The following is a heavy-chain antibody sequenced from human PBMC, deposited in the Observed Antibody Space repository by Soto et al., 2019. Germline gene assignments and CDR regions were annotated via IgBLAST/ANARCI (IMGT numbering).Heavy chain of an antibody. D-gene: IGHD1-1*01. CDR2: INGGTGQT. CDR1: GYTFSTHA. Sequence: ASVKVSCKASGYTFSTHAMHWVRQATGQSLEWMGWINGGTGQTKHSHRFQDRISITRDTSANTAYMELSSLRSEDTAVYYCARGKGMEENYYYYGLDIWGQGTTVTVSS. CDR3: ARGKGMEENYYYYGLDI. V-gene: IGHV1-3*01. J-gene: IGHJ6*02.